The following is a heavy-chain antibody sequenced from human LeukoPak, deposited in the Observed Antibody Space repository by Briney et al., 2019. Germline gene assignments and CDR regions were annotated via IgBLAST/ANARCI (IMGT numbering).Heavy chain of an antibody. CDR3: ARDREQTYYDFWSGYFY. D-gene: IGHD3-3*01. V-gene: IGHV3-33*01. CDR2: IWYDGSNK. CDR1: GFTSTSYG. J-gene: IGHJ4*02. Sequence: QSGGSLRLSCAASGFTSTSYGTHWVRKAPGKGLEWVAIIWYDGSNKYYADSVKGRFTISRDNSKNTLYLQMSSLRAEDTAVYYCARDREQTYYDFWSGYFYWGQGTLVTVSS.